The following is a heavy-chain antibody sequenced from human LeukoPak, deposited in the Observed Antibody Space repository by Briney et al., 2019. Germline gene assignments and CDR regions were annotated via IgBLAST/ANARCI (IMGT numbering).Heavy chain of an antibody. CDR2: IYHSGST. CDR1: GGSISSGGYS. D-gene: IGHD3-9*01. CDR3: ATSRYFDWLIADY. V-gene: IGHV4-30-2*01. Sequence: PSQTLSLTCAVSGGSISSGGYSWSWIRQPPGKGLEWIGCIYHSGSTYYNPSLKSRVTISVDRSKNQFSLKLSSVTAADTAVYYCATSRYFDWLIADYWGQGTLVTVSS. J-gene: IGHJ4*02.